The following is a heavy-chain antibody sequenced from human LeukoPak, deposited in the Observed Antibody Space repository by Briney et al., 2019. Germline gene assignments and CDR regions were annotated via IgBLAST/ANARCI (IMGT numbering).Heavy chain of an antibody. CDR3: AKDVYSYGPGGYY. J-gene: IGHJ4*02. Sequence: GGTLRLSCAASGFTFSSYGMSWVRQAPGKGLEWVSAISGSGGGTYYADSVKGRFTISRDNSKNTLYLQMNSLRAEDTAVYYCAKDVYSYGPGGYYWGQGTLVTVSS. CDR1: GFTFSSYG. D-gene: IGHD5-18*01. CDR2: ISGSGGGT. V-gene: IGHV3-23*01.